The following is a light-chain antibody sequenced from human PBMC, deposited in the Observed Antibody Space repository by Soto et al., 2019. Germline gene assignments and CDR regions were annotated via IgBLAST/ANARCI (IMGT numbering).Light chain of an antibody. CDR2: DAS. V-gene: IGKV1-5*01. CDR3: QQYETFSGT. Sequence: QMSQSPSTLSASIGDRVTITCRASQSINNWLAWYQQKPGKPPKLLIYDASSLESGVPSRFSGSGSGTEFTLTISSLQPDDLATYYCQQYETFSGTFGPGTKVDIK. J-gene: IGKJ1*01. CDR1: QSINNW.